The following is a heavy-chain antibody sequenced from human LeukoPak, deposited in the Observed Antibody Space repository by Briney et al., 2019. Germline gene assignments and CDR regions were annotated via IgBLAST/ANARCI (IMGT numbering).Heavy chain of an antibody. Sequence: SETLSLTCTVSGGSISSYYWSWIRQPPGKGLEWIGYIYYSGCTNYNPSLKSRVTISVDTSKNQFSLKLSSVTAADTAVYYCARDGYYYDSSGYYYFHWFDPWGQGTLVTVSS. CDR2: IYYSGCT. CDR3: ARDGYYYDSSGYYYFHWFDP. D-gene: IGHD3-22*01. CDR1: GGSISSYY. V-gene: IGHV4-59*01. J-gene: IGHJ5*02.